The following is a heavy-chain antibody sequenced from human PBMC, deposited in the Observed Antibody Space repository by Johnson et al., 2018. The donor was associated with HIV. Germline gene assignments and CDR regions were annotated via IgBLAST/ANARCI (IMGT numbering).Heavy chain of an antibody. J-gene: IGHJ3*02. V-gene: IGHV3-30-3*01. CDR1: GFTFSSYA. D-gene: IGHD1-26*01. Sequence: VQLVESGGGVVQPGRSLRLSCAASGFTFSSYAMHWVRQAPGNGLEWVAVISYDGSNKYYADSVKGRFTISRDNSKNTLYLQMNSLRAEDTAVYYCARETDIAPYSGSYPTQAFDIWGQGTMVTVSS. CDR3: ARETDIAPYSGSYPTQAFDI. CDR2: ISYDGSNK.